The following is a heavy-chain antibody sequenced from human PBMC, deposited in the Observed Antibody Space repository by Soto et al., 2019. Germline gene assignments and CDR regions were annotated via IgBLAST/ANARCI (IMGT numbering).Heavy chain of an antibody. J-gene: IGHJ6*02. Sequence: SETLSLTCAVYGGSFSAYYWSWVRQPPGKGLEWIGEIIHSESTKYNPSLKSQVTISVDTSKNQFSLKLSSVTAADTAVYYCARQRPTDGRWEFANYYGMDLWGQGTLVTVS. D-gene: IGHD1-26*01. CDR3: ARQRPTDGRWEFANYYGMDL. V-gene: IGHV4-34*12. CDR2: IIHSEST. CDR1: GGSFSAYY.